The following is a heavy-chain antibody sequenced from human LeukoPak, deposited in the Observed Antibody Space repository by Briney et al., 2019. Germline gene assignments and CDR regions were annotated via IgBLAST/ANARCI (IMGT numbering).Heavy chain of an antibody. CDR2: IKQDGSEK. V-gene: IGHV3-7*01. J-gene: IGHJ4*02. D-gene: IGHD3-10*01. CDR1: GFTFSSYW. CDR3: ARMGKVRGVIHFDY. Sequence: GGSLRLSCAASGFTFSSYWMSWVRQAPGKGLEWVANIKQDGSEKYYVDSVKGRFTISRDNAKNSLYLQMNSLRAEDTAVYYCARMGKVRGVIHFDYWGQGTLVTVSS.